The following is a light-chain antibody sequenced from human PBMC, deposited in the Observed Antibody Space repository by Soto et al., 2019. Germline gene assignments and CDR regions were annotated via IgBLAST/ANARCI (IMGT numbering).Light chain of an antibody. Sequence: QSVLTQPPSVSAAPGQKVTISCSGGGSNIGNNYVSWYQQLPGTAPTLLIYDNNRRPSGIPDRFSGSKSGTSATLGITGLQTGDEADYYCGTWDNSLSAYVFGTGTKVTVL. V-gene: IGLV1-51*01. CDR1: GSNIGNNY. CDR3: GTWDNSLSAYV. J-gene: IGLJ1*01. CDR2: DNN.